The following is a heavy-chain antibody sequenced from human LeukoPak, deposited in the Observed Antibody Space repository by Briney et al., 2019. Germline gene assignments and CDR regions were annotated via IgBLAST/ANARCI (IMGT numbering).Heavy chain of an antibody. J-gene: IGHJ5*02. CDR1: GFTFSSYG. D-gene: IGHD6-6*01. V-gene: IGHV3-33*01. CDR3: ARGFPSSSRWFDP. CDR2: IWYDGSNK. Sequence: GGSLRLSCAASGFTFSSYGMHWVRQAPGKGLEWVAVIWYDGSNKYYADSVKGRFTISRDNSKNTLYLQMNSLRAEDTAVYYCARGFPSSSRWFDPWGQGTLVTVSS.